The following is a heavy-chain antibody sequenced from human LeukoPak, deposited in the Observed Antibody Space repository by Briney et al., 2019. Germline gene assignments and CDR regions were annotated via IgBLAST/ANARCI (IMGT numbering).Heavy chain of an antibody. D-gene: IGHD3-10*01. J-gene: IGHJ4*02. CDR2: IKQDGSEK. CDR1: GFTFSSYW. V-gene: IGHV3-7*01. CDR3: ARPLDGASKNYFDY. Sequence: GGSLRLSCAASGFTFSSYWMSWVRQAPGKGLEWVANIKQDGSEKYYVDSVKGRFTISRDNAKNSLYLQMNSLRAEDTAVYYCARPLDGASKNYFDYWGQGPWSPSPQ.